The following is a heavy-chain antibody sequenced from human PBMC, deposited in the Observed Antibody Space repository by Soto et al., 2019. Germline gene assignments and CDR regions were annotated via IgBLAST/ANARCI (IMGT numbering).Heavy chain of an antibody. D-gene: IGHD1-1*01. CDR1: GFTFDNYA. CDR2: ISGSGDDT. Sequence: GGSLRLSCAASGFTFDNYAMAWVRQAPGEGLEWVSAISGSGDDTFYADSMKGRFTISRDNSKDTLYLQINSLRAEDTAVYYCANPIPKTGTTFGFWGQGTLVTVSS. CDR3: ANPIPKTGTTFGF. V-gene: IGHV3-23*01. J-gene: IGHJ4*02.